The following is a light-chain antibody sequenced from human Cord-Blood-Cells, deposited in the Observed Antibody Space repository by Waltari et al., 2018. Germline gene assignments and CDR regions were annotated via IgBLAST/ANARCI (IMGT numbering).Light chain of an antibody. CDR2: DVS. CDR1: SSDVVGYNY. V-gene: IGLV2-14*01. CDR3: SSYTSSSTYV. Sequence: QSALTQPASVSGSPGQSITISCTGTSSDVVGYNYVSWYQQHPGKAPKLMIYDVSNPPSGVSNRFSGSKSDTTAALTISGLQAEDEADYYCSSYTSSSTYVFGTGTKVTVL. J-gene: IGLJ1*01.